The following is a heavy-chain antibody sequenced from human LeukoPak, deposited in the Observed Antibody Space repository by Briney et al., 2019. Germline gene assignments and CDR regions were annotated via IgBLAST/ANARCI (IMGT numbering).Heavy chain of an antibody. Sequence: SETLSLTCAVYGGSFSGYYWSWIRQPPGKGLEWIGEINHSGSTNYNPSLKSRVTISLDTSKNQFSLELSSVTAADAAVYYCARDRYSGTFRYYYYYYMDVWGKGTTVTVSS. CDR3: ARDRYSGTFRYYYYYYMDV. CDR1: GGSFSGYY. V-gene: IGHV4-34*01. J-gene: IGHJ6*03. D-gene: IGHD1-26*01. CDR2: INHSGST.